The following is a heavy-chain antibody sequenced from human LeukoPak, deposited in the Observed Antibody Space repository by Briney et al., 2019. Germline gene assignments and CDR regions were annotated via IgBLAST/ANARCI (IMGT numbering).Heavy chain of an antibody. CDR2: ISNDGNKK. D-gene: IGHD6-19*01. Sequence: PGRSLRVSCGASGFNLSHYGMHWVRQAPGKGLEWVALISNDGNKKYYVDSVKGRFTISRDNSKNTLYLQVNSLRAEDTAVYYCAKYCSGCYVGLDWGGQGTLVTVSS. J-gene: IGHJ4*02. V-gene: IGHV3-30*18. CDR3: AKYCSGCYVGLDW. CDR1: GFNLSHYG.